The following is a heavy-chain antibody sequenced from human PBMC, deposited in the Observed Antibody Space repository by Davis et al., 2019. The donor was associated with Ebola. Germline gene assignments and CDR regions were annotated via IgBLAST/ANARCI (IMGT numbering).Heavy chain of an antibody. J-gene: IGHJ5*02. D-gene: IGHD4-17*01. CDR3: AKVHPPTTVTTGWFDP. Sequence: GEFLKISCAASGFIFSSYAMSWVRQAPGKGLEWVSSISVRSITYHAASVKGRFTISRDNSKNTLYLQMNSLRAEDTAVYYCAKVHPPTTVTTGWFDPWGQGTLVTVSS. CDR1: GFIFSSYA. V-gene: IGHV3-23*01. CDR2: ISVRSIT.